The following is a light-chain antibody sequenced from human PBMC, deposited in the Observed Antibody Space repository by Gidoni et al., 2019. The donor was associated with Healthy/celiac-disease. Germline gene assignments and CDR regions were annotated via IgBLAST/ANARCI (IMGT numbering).Light chain of an antibody. CDR3: QQYYSTPPT. CDR2: WAS. CDR1: QSVLYSSNNKNY. J-gene: IGKJ1*01. Sequence: IVMTQSPDCLAVSLGERATINCKSSQSVLYSSNNKNYLAWYQQKPGQPPKLLIYWASTRESGVPDRFSGSGSGTDFTLTISSLQAEDVAVYYCQQYYSTPPTFGQGTKVEIK. V-gene: IGKV4-1*01.